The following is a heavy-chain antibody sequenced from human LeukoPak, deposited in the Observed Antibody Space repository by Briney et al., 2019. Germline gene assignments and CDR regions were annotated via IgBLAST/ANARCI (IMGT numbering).Heavy chain of an antibody. J-gene: IGHJ4*02. D-gene: IGHD3-22*01. V-gene: IGHV4-61*01. CDR3: ARAPSSYYYYFDY. CDR1: GGSVSSGSYY. Sequence: PSETLSLTCTVSGGSVSSGSYYWSWIRQPPGKGLEWIGYIYYSGSTNYNPSLKSRVTISVDTSKNQFSLKLSSVTAADTAVYYCARAPSSYYYYFDYWGQGTLVSVSS. CDR2: IYYSGST.